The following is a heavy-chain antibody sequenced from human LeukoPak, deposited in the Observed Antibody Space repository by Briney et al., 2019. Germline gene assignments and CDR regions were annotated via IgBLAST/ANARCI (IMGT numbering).Heavy chain of an antibody. D-gene: IGHD3-10*01. Sequence: SGPALVKPTQTLTLTCTFSGFSLSSSGMSVSWMRPPPGKALEWLARIDWDDDKYCSTSLKTRLTISKDTSKNQVVLTMTNMDPVDTATYYCARIPMVRGAHGMDVWGQGTTVTVSS. V-gene: IGHV2-70*11. CDR1: GFSLSSSGMS. CDR3: ARIPMVRGAHGMDV. CDR2: IDWDDDK. J-gene: IGHJ6*02.